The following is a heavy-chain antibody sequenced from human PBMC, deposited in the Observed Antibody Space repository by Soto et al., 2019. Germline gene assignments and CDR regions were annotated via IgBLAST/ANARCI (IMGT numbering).Heavy chain of an antibody. CDR3: ARGGIAAAGSYYYYYGMDV. CDR1: GGTFSSYT. CDR2: IIPILGIA. J-gene: IGHJ6*02. D-gene: IGHD6-13*01. V-gene: IGHV1-69*02. Sequence: QVQLVQSGAEVKKPGSSVKVSCKASGGTFSSYTISWVRQAPGQGLEWMGRIIPILGIANYAQKFQGRVTITAEKSTSTAYMELSSLRSEDTAVYYCARGGIAAAGSYYYYYGMDVWGQGTTVTVSS.